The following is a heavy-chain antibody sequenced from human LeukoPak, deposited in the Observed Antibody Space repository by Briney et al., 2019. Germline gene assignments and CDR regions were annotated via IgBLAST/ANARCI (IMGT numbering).Heavy chain of an antibody. D-gene: IGHD1-14*01. CDR1: GYTFTGYY. V-gene: IGHV1-2*02. CDR3: ARGNPELTPNFDY. J-gene: IGHJ4*02. CDR2: INPNSGGT. Sequence: ASVKVSCKASGYTFTGYYMHWVRQAPRQGLEWMGWINPNSGGTNYAQKFQGRVTMTRDTSISTAYMELSRLRSDDTAVYYCARGNPELTPNFDYWGQGTLVTVSS.